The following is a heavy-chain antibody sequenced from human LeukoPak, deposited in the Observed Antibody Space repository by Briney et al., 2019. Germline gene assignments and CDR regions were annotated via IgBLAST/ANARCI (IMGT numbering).Heavy chain of an antibody. CDR2: ISSSGSTI. V-gene: IGHV3-11*04. J-gene: IGHJ6*02. CDR3: ARHYGDYPHYYYYYGMDV. CDR1: GFTFSDYY. D-gene: IGHD4-17*01. Sequence: PGGSLRLSCAASGFTFSDYYMSWIRQAPGKGLEWVSYISSSGSTIYYADSVKGRFTISRDNAKNSLYLQMNSLRAEDTAVYYCARHYGDYPHYYYYYGMDVWGQGTTVTVSS.